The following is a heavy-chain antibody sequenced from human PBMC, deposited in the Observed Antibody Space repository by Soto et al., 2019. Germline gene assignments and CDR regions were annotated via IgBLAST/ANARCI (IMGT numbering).Heavy chain of an antibody. D-gene: IGHD3-22*01. Sequence: SETLSLTCTVSGGSISSGNYYWSWIRQHPGKGLEWIGYIYYSGSTYYNPSLKSRVTISVDTSKNQFSLKLSSVTAADTAVYYCARDRYYYDSSGPTGFDYWGQGTLVTVSS. V-gene: IGHV4-30-4*08. CDR2: IYYSGST. CDR3: ARDRYYYDSSGPTGFDY. J-gene: IGHJ4*02. CDR1: GGSISSGNYY.